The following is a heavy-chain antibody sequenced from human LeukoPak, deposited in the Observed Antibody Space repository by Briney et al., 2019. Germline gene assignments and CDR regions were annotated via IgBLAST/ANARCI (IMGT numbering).Heavy chain of an antibody. J-gene: IGHJ4*02. CDR1: GFTFSSYW. V-gene: IGHV3-74*01. Sequence: GGSLRLSCAASGFTFSSYWMDWVRQAPGKGLVWVSRIKSDGSSTSYADSVKGRFTVSRDNAENTLYLQMNSLRAEDTAVYYCAREQNYFDYWGQGTLVTVSS. CDR3: AREQNYFDY. CDR2: IKSDGSST.